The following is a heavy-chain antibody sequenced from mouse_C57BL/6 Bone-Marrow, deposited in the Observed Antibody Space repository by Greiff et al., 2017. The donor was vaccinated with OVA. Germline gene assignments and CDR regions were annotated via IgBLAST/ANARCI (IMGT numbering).Heavy chain of an antibody. V-gene: IGHV1-18*01. J-gene: IGHJ3*01. CDR2: INPNNGGT. D-gene: IGHD1-1*02. Sequence: EVQLQESGPELVKPGASVKIPCKASGYTFTDYNMDWVKQSHGKSLEWIGDINPNNGGTIYNQKFKGKATLTVDKSSSTAYMELRSLTSEDTAVYYCARRLLRWSWFAYWGQGTLVTVSA. CDR3: ARRLLRWSWFAY. CDR1: GYTFTDYN.